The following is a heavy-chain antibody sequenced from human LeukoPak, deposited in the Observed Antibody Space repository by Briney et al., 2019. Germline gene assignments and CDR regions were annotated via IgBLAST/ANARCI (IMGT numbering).Heavy chain of an antibody. CDR2: INHSGST. Sequence: SETLSLTCAVYGGSFSGYYWSWIRQPPGKGLEWIGEINHSGSTNYNPSPKSRVTISVDTSKNQFSLKLSSVTAADTAVYYCARGPGGLRLGHPNDYWGQGTLVTVSS. J-gene: IGHJ4*02. D-gene: IGHD3-16*01. CDR1: GGSFSGYY. V-gene: IGHV4-34*01. CDR3: ARGPGGLRLGHPNDY.